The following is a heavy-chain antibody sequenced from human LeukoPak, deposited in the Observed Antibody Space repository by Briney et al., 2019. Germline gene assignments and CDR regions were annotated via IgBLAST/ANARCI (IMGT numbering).Heavy chain of an antibody. J-gene: IGHJ4*02. D-gene: IGHD3-10*01. CDR3: ARDVGGAGSR. V-gene: IGHV3-74*01. Sequence: PGGSLRLSCAASGFTFSRYWMHWVRQAPGEGLVWVSRIDEHGTTIDYADSVRDRFTISRDNAKNTLYLHMNSLRAEDTAMYYCARDVGGAGSRWGQGSLVTVSS. CDR1: GFTFSRYW. CDR2: IDEHGTTI.